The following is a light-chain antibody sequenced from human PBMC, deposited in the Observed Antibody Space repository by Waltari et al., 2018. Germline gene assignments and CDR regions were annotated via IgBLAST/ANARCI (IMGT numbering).Light chain of an antibody. CDR2: GKD. Sequence: SSELTQDPAVSVALGQTVRFTCQGDSLSTSYASWHQLKPGQAPVLVLYGKDKRPSGIPDRLSGDSSGSTSSLTVTGAQAEDEADDYCSSRNGRANQVVFAGGTKVTVL. CDR3: SSRNGRANQVV. J-gene: IGLJ3*02. CDR1: SLSTSY. V-gene: IGLV3-19*01.